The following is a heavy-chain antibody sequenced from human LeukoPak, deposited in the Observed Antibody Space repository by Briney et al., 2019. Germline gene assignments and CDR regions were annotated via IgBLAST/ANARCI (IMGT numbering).Heavy chain of an antibody. CDR2: ISGSGSSA. J-gene: IGHJ3*02. Sequence: GGSLRLSCAASGFTFSNYAMSWVRQAPGKGLEWVSAISGSGSSASYADAVKGRFTISRDNSKNTLYLQMSSLRAEDTAVYYCAKEKGSTYGSDIWGQGTMVTVSS. V-gene: IGHV3-23*01. CDR1: GFTFSNYA. CDR3: AKEKGSTYGSDI. D-gene: IGHD2-2*01.